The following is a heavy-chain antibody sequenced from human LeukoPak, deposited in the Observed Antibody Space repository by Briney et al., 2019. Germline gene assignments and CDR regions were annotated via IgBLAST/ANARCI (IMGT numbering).Heavy chain of an antibody. J-gene: IGHJ6*03. CDR1: GGSISSGSYY. V-gene: IGHV4-61*02. D-gene: IGHD4-17*01. CDR2: IYTSGST. CDR3: ASGSRYGDSLPNYYYYYMDV. Sequence: PSQTLSLTCTVSGGSISSGSYYWSWIRQPAGKGLEWIGRIYTSGSTNYNPSLKSRVTISVDTSKNQFSLKLSSVTAADTAVYYCASGSRYGDSLPNYYYYYMDVWGKGTTVTVSS.